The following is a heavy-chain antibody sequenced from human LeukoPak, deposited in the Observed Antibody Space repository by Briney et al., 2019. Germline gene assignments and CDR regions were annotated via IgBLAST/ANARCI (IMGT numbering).Heavy chain of an antibody. CDR2: IYYSGST. Sequence: SETLSLTCTVSGGSISSSSYYWGWIRQPPGKGLEWIGSIYYSGSTYYNPSLKSRVTISVDTSKNQFSLKLSSVTAADTAVYYCASWVRRLSSFDYWGQGTLVTVSS. V-gene: IGHV4-39*01. CDR3: ASWVRRLSSFDY. D-gene: IGHD3-10*01. CDR1: GGSISSSSYY. J-gene: IGHJ4*02.